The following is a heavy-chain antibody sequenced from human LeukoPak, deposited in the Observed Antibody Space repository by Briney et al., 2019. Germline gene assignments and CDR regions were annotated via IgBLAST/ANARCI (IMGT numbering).Heavy chain of an antibody. D-gene: IGHD3-22*01. CDR3: AVVVITTEYFQH. CDR1: GFTFSSYA. Sequence: PGGSLRLSCAASGFTFSSYAMSWVCQAPGKGLEWVSAISGSGGSTYYADSVKGRFTISRDNSKNTLYLQMNSLRAEDTAVYYCAVVVITTEYFQHWGQGTLVTVSS. V-gene: IGHV3-23*01. CDR2: ISGSGGST. J-gene: IGHJ1*01.